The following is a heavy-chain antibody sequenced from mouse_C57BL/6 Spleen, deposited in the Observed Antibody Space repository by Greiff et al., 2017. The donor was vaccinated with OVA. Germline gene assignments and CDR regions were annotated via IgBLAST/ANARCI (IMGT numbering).Heavy chain of an antibody. CDR1: GFNFNGYY. CDR3: ASYYYGSSWDYFDY. V-gene: IGHV14-2*01. J-gene: IGHJ2*01. D-gene: IGHD1-1*01. Sequence: EVQLQQSGAELVKPGASVKLSCTASGFNFNGYYMHWVKQRPEQGLEWIGRIDPADGETKYAQKFQGKATITADTSSNTAYLQLSSLTSEDTAVYYCASYYYGSSWDYFDYWGQGTTLTVSS. CDR2: IDPADGET.